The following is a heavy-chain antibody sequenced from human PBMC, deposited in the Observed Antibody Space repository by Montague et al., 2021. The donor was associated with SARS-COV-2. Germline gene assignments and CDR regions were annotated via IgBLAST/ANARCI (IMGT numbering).Heavy chain of an antibody. CDR1: RFTFSAYP. CDR3: AKDLSTGYYDTSGSVFDN. Sequence: SLRLSCAASRFTFSAYPMSWVRQAPGKGLEWVATISGGGGTKYYADSVKGRFTISRDNSKNTVYLQMNSLRAEDTAVYCCAKDLSTGYYDTSGSVFDNWGQGTLVTVAS. CDR2: ISGGGGTK. V-gene: IGHV3-23*01. D-gene: IGHD3-22*01. J-gene: IGHJ4*02.